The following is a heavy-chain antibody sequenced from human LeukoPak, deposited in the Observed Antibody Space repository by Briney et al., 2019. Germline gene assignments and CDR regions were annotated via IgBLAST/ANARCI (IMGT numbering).Heavy chain of an antibody. Sequence: PSETLSLTCTVSGGSISSSSYYWGWIRQPPGKGLEWIGSIYYSGSTYYNPSLKSRVTISVDTSKNQFSLKLSSVTAADTAVYYCAREPFSITMIVVVGGPVGENAFDIWGQGTMVTVSS. CDR1: GGSISSSSYY. D-gene: IGHD3-22*01. V-gene: IGHV4-39*07. CDR2: IYYSGST. CDR3: AREPFSITMIVVVGGPVGENAFDI. J-gene: IGHJ3*02.